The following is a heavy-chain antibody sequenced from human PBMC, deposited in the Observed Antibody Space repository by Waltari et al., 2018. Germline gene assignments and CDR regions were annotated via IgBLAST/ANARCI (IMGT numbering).Heavy chain of an antibody. J-gene: IGHJ5*02. D-gene: IGHD6-13*01. CDR2: LYYSGST. Sequence: PGLVKPSETLSLTCTVSGCSISSYYWRWIRQPPGKGLVWIGYLYYSGSTTSNPSLKSRVTISVDTSKNQFSLKLSSVTAADTAVYYCAGEYSSSWYGWFDPWGQGTLVTASS. CDR1: GCSISSYY. CDR3: AGEYSSSWYGWFDP. V-gene: IGHV4-59*01.